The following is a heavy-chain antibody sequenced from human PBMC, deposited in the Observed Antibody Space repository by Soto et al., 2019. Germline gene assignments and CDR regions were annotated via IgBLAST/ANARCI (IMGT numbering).Heavy chain of an antibody. CDR3: ARLMGTSFDL. CDR2: ARNKANSYTT. J-gene: IGHJ4*02. CDR1: GFTVTSNG. V-gene: IGHV3-72*01. D-gene: IGHD2-8*01. Sequence: GGSLRLSCVVSGFTVTSNGVSWVRQAPGKGLEWVGRARNKANSYTTAYAASVKGRFTISRDDSKNSLSLQMNSLKTEDTDVYFCARLMGTSFDLWGQGTLVTVYS.